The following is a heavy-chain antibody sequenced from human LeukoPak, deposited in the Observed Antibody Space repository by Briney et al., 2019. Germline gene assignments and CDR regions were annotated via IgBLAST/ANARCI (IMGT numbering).Heavy chain of an antibody. V-gene: IGHV4-59*01. CDR3: ARGRVSSSTWHSTYYYYFYMDV. D-gene: IGHD4-11*01. J-gene: IGHJ6*03. Sequence: SETLSLTCSVSDDSITIYYWTWIRQPPGKGLEWTGYIDHTGTTNYNPSLNSRVTISRDTSKNHFSLQLSSVTAADTAVYFCARGRVSSSTWHSTYYYYFYMDVWGKGTTVTVSS. CDR2: IDHTGTT. CDR1: DDSITIYY.